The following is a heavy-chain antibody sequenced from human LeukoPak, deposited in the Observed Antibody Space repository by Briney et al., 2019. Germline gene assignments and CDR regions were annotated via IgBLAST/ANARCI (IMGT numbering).Heavy chain of an antibody. CDR1: GYTFTSYD. CDR3: ATGSGYSYGSAGTYYFDY. V-gene: IGHV1-69*13. D-gene: IGHD5-18*01. J-gene: IGHJ4*02. Sequence: GASVKVSCKASGYTFTSYDISWVRQAPGQGLEWMGGIIPIFGTANYAQKFQGRVTITADESTSTAYMELSSLRSEDTAVYYCATGSGYSYGSAGTYYFDYWGQGTLVTVSS. CDR2: IIPIFGTA.